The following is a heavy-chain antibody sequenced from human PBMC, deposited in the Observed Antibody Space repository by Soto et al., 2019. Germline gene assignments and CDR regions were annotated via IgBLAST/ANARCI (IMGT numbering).Heavy chain of an antibody. Sequence: PSETLSLTCTVSGGSISSYYWSWIRQPPGKGLEWIGYIYYSGSTNYNPSLKSRVTISVDTSKNQFSLKLSSVTAADTAVYYCARTPMEWLRLSDYYYYGMDVWGQGTTVTVSS. J-gene: IGHJ6*02. V-gene: IGHV4-59*01. D-gene: IGHD5-12*01. CDR2: IYYSGST. CDR3: ARTPMEWLRLSDYYYYGMDV. CDR1: GGSISSYY.